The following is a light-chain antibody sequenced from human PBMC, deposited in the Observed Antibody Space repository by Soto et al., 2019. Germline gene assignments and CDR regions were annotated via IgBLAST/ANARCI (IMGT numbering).Light chain of an antibody. V-gene: IGLV2-23*01. CDR3: CSYAGSYTYV. J-gene: IGLJ1*01. CDR1: SSDVGTYNL. CDR2: EDN. Sequence: QSVLTQPASVSGSPGQSITISCTGTSSDVGTYNLVSWYQQHPGNAPKLMIYEDNKRPSGISVRFSGSKSGNTASLTISGLQAEDEADYYCCSYAGSYTYVLGTGTKV.